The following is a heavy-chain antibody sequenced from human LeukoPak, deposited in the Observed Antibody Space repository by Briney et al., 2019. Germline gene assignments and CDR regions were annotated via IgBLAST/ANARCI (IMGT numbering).Heavy chain of an antibody. D-gene: IGHD6-19*01. J-gene: IGHJ4*02. V-gene: IGHV4-59*08. Sequence: SETLSLTCTVSGGSISSYYWSWIRQPPGKGLEWIGYIYYSGSTNYNPSLKSRVTISVDTSKNQFSLKQSSVTAADTAVYYCASSGWSSYYFDYWGQGTLVTVSS. CDR2: IYYSGST. CDR1: GGSISSYY. CDR3: ASSGWSSYYFDY.